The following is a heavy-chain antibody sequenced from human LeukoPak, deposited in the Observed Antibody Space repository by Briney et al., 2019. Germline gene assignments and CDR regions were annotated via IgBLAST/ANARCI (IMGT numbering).Heavy chain of an antibody. CDR1: GGTFSSYA. CDR3: ALVLVSSKEWLLSNYGMDV. Sequence: ASVKVSCKASGGTFSSYAISWVRQAPGQGLEWMGRIIPILGIANYAQKFQGRVTITADKSTSTAYMELSSLRSEDTAVYYCALVLVSSKEWLLSNYGMDVWGQGTTVTVSS. D-gene: IGHD3-3*01. V-gene: IGHV1-69*04. CDR2: IIPILGIA. J-gene: IGHJ6*02.